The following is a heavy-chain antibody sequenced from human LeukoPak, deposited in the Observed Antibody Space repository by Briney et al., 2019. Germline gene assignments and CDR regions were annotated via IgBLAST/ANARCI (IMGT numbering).Heavy chain of an antibody. V-gene: IGHV1-18*01. CDR1: GYTFTSYG. D-gene: IGHD3-9*01. Sequence: ASVKVSCKASGYTFTSYGISWVRQAPGQGLEWMGWISAYNGNTNYAQKLQGRVTLTTDTSTSTAYMELRSLRSDDSAVYYCARDPAVLVMRVEWFDPWGQGTLVTVSS. J-gene: IGHJ5*02. CDR2: ISAYNGNT. CDR3: ARDPAVLVMRVEWFDP.